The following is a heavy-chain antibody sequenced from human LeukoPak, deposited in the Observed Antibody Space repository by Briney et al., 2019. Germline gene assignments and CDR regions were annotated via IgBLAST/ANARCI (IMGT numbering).Heavy chain of an antibody. V-gene: IGHV3-23*01. CDR1: GFTFSSYA. J-gene: IGHJ4*02. D-gene: IGHD5-24*01. Sequence: PGGSLRLSCAASGFTFSSYAMSWVRQAPGKGLDWVSAISGSGGSTYYADSVKGRFTISRDNSKNTLYLQMNSLRAEDTAVYYCAKALGRDGYNSGDYWGQGTLVTVSS. CDR3: AKALGRDGYNSGDY. CDR2: ISGSGGST.